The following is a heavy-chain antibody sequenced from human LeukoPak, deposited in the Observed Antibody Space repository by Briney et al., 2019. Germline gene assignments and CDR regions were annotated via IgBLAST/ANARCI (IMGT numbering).Heavy chain of an antibody. J-gene: IGHJ4*02. CDR2: ISVYNSNT. Sequence: ASVKVSCKASGYTFTSYYMHWVRQAPGQGLEWMGWISVYNSNTNYAQKLQDRVTMTTDTSTSTAYMELRSLRSDDTAVYYCARVGLPTWYYYFDYWGQGTLVTVSS. CDR3: ARVGLPTWYYYFDY. CDR1: GYTFTSYY. D-gene: IGHD1-7*01. V-gene: IGHV1-18*04.